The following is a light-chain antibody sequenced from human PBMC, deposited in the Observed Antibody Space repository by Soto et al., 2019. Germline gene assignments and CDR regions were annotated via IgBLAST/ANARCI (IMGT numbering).Light chain of an antibody. Sequence: DIQLTQSPSTLSASVGDGVTITCRASQDIYSWVAWYQQKPGKAPKFLIYDASILQSGVPSRFSGSGSGTEFTLTISSLQHDDVATYYCQRYNSNSRTFGQGTTVDFK. CDR3: QRYNSNSRT. J-gene: IGKJ1*01. CDR2: DAS. CDR1: QDIYSW. V-gene: IGKV1-5*01.